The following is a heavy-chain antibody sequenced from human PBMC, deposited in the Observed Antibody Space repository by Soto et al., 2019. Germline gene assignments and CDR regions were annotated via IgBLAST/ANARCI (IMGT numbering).Heavy chain of an antibody. D-gene: IGHD1-20*01. CDR1: GGSISSSSYY. Sequence: SETLSLTCTVSGGSISSSSYYWGWIRQPPGKGLEWIGSIYYSGSTYYNPSLKSRVTISVDTSKNQFSLKLSSVTAADTAVYYCARLDNWNIDYWGQGTLVTVSS. V-gene: IGHV4-39*01. CDR2: IYYSGST. CDR3: ARLDNWNIDY. J-gene: IGHJ4*02.